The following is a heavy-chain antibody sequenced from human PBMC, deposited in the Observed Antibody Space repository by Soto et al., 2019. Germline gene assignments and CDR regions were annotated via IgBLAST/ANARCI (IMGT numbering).Heavy chain of an antibody. CDR3: ARALILTGYYIHDAFDI. Sequence: QVQLQESGPGLVKPSETLSLTCTVSGGSISSYYWSWIRQPPGKGLEWIGYIYYRGSTNYNPSLKSRVTISVDTSKNQFSLKLSSVTAADTAVYYCARALILTGYYIHDAFDIWGQGTMVTVSS. CDR2: IYYRGST. CDR1: GGSISSYY. D-gene: IGHD3-9*01. V-gene: IGHV4-59*01. J-gene: IGHJ3*02.